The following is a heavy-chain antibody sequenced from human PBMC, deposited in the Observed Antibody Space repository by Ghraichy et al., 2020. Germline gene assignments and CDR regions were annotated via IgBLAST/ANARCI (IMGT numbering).Heavy chain of an antibody. Sequence: ETLSLTCAASGFIFDDYTMNWVRQAPGKGLEWVSLISWNGGNTSYADSVKGRFTISRDNSKNSLYLQMNSLRPEDTALYHCVAEATSTEENCAGDCYSGYWGQGTLVTVSS. D-gene: IGHD2-21*02. V-gene: IGHV3-43*01. CDR3: VAEATSTEENCAGDCYSGY. J-gene: IGHJ1*01. CDR1: GFIFDDYT. CDR2: ISWNGGNT.